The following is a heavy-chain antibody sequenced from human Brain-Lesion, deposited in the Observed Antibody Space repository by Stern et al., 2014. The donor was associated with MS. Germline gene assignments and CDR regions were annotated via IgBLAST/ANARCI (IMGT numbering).Heavy chain of an antibody. CDR3: AKSGEDSSGLHSRYYYFYYMDV. J-gene: IGHJ6*03. D-gene: IGHD6-19*01. CDR2: INPDGGTT. V-gene: IGHV1-46*01. CDR1: GYTFTRYY. Sequence: QVQLVESGAEVKKPGASVKISCKASGYTFTRYYIHWVRQAPGQGLEWMGIINPDGGTTTYAQNFQGRVTMTSDTSTNTVYLELRSLRSEDTAVYYCAKSGEDSSGLHSRYYYFYYMDVWGRGTTVTVSS.